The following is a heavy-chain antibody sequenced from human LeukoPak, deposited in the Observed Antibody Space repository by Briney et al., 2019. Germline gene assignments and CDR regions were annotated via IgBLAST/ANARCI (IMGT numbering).Heavy chain of an antibody. CDR3: ARPTSKLGSFDY. Sequence: SETLSLTCAVYGGSFSGYYWSWIRQPPGKGLEWIGEINHSGSTNYNPSLKSRVTISVDTSKNQFSLKMRSVTAADTAVYYCARPTSKLGSFDYWGQGTLVTVSS. V-gene: IGHV4-34*01. CDR2: INHSGST. CDR1: GGSFSGYY. J-gene: IGHJ4*02. D-gene: IGHD2/OR15-2a*01.